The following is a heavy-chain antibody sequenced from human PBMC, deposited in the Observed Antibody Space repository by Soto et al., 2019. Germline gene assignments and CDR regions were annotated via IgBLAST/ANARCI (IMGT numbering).Heavy chain of an antibody. V-gene: IGHV4-4*07. Sequence: QVQLQESGPGLVKPSETLSLTCTVSGASISSYYWSWIRQPAGKGLEWIGRIDTSGSTNCNPSLKSRVTMSEDTSKNQFSLKLNSVAAADTAVYYCARTISPADPFDYWGQGTLVTVSS. CDR1: GASISSYY. CDR2: IDTSGST. J-gene: IGHJ4*02. CDR3: ARTISPADPFDY. D-gene: IGHD6-13*01.